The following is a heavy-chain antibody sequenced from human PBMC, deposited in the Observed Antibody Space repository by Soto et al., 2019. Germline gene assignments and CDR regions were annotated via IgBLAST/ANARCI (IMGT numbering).Heavy chain of an antibody. Sequence: PGGSLRLSCAASGFIFSTYDMHWVRQAPGKGLEWVALISYAGIKKYYADSVKGRFTISRDNSKNTLYLQLNSLRAEDTALYYCAKYRSAADFTMIVAGEDGGMDVWGQGTTVTVSS. CDR1: GFIFSTYD. D-gene: IGHD3-22*01. CDR3: AKYRSAADFTMIVAGEDGGMDV. V-gene: IGHV3-30*18. J-gene: IGHJ6*02. CDR2: ISYAGIKK.